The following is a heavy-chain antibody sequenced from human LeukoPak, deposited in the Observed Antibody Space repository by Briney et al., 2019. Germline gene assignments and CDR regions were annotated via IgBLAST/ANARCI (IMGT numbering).Heavy chain of an antibody. CDR3: ARGGWDLWAVGTDGYYGMDV. CDR1: GYTFTSYD. V-gene: IGHV1-8*01. J-gene: IGHJ6*02. CDR2: MNPNSGNT. Sequence: ASVKVSCKASGYTFTSYDINWVRQATGQGLEWMGWMNPNSGNTGYAQKFQGRVTMTRNTSISTAYMELSSLRSEDTAVYYCARGGWDLWAVGTDGYYGMDVWGQGTTVTVSS. D-gene: IGHD1-26*01.